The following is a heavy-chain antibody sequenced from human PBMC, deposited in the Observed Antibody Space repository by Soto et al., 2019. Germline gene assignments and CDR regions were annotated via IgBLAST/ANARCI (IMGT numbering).Heavy chain of an antibody. CDR3: ASGLSGDKVDQ. D-gene: IGHD2-21*01. J-gene: IGHJ4*02. CDR1: GGSISDGAYY. CDR2: IYNSGNT. Sequence: KASETLSLTCTVSGGSISDGAYYWSWIRQPPGKGLEWIGHIYNSGNTYNNPSLRSRLTISLDTSKSQFSLNLNSVTAADTAVYYCASGLSGDKVDQWGQGTLVTVSS. V-gene: IGHV4-30-4*01.